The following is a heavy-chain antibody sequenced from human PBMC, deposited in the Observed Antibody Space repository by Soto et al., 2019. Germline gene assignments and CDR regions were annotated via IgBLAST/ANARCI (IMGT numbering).Heavy chain of an antibody. V-gene: IGHV1-8*01. CDR3: ARAPADISGTDY. J-gene: IGHJ4*02. CDR1: GYTFTSYD. CDR2: MNPNSGNT. Sequence: ASVKVSCKASGYTFTSYDINWVRQATGQGLEWMGWMNPNSGNTGYAQKFQGRVTMTRNTSISTAYMELSSLRSEDTAVYYCARAPADISGTDYWGQGTLVTVSS. D-gene: IGHD2-2*01.